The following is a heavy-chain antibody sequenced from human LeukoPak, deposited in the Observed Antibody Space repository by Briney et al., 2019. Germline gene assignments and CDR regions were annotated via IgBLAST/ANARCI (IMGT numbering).Heavy chain of an antibody. Sequence: GGSLRLSCAASGFTFSSYSMNWVRQAPGKGLEWVSSISSSSSSYIYYADSVKGQFTISRDNAKNSLYLQMNSLRAEDTAVYYCARASSRDFWSGYIDAFDIWGQGTMVTVSS. J-gene: IGHJ3*02. CDR1: GFTFSSYS. CDR3: ARASSRDFWSGYIDAFDI. V-gene: IGHV3-21*01. CDR2: ISSSSSSYI. D-gene: IGHD3-3*01.